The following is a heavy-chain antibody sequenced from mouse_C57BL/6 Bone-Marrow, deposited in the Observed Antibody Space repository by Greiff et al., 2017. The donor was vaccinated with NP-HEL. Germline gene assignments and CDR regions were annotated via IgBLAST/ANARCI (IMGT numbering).Heavy chain of an antibody. J-gene: IGHJ2*01. D-gene: IGHD2-13*01. V-gene: IGHV10-1*01. Sequence: EVQVVESGGGLVQPKGSLKLSCAASGFSFNTYAMNWVRQAPGKGLEWVARIRSKSNNYATYYADSVKDRFTISRDDSESMLYLQMNNLKTEDTAMYYCVRHRGYGEGHYFDYWGQGTTLTVSS. CDR3: VRHRGYGEGHYFDY. CDR1: GFSFNTYA. CDR2: IRSKSNNYAT.